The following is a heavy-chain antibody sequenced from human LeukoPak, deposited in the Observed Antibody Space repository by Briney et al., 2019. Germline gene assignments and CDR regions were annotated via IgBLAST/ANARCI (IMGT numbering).Heavy chain of an antibody. CDR3: AKDGSGLLWFGELSHFDI. V-gene: IGHV3-23*01. Sequence: GGTLRLSCAASGFTFSSYGMSWVRQAPGKGLEWVSGISSIDGSTYYADSVKGRFTVSRDNSKNTLYLQMNSLRAEDTAVYYCAKDGSGLLWFGELSHFDIWGQGTMVTVSS. CDR1: GFTFSSYG. D-gene: IGHD3-10*01. J-gene: IGHJ3*02. CDR2: ISSIDGST.